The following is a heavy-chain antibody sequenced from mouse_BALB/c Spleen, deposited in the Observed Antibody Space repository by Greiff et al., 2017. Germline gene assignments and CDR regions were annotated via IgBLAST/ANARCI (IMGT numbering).Heavy chain of an antibody. Sequence: QVQLQQSGAELVRPGTSVKVSCKASGYAFTNYLIEWVKQRPGQGLEWIGVINPGSGGTNYNEKFKSKATLTVDKSSSTAYMQLSSLTSEDSAVYYCARYDGYYAYAMDYWGQGTSVTVSS. D-gene: IGHD2-3*01. CDR1: GYAFTNYL. CDR2: INPGSGGT. J-gene: IGHJ4*01. V-gene: IGHV1-54*01. CDR3: ARYDGYYAYAMDY.